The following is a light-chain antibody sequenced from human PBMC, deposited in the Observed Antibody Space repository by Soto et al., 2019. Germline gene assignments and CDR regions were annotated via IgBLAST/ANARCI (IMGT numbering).Light chain of an antibody. Sequence: EIVLTQSPGTLSLSPGERATLSCRTSQSVSNNYLAWYQQKPGQAPRRLIYGASSRATGIPDRFSGSGSGTDFTLTISRLQPEDIATYYCQQYENLPTFGQGTRLEI. J-gene: IGKJ5*01. V-gene: IGKV3-20*01. CDR2: GAS. CDR3: QQYENLPT. CDR1: QSVSNNY.